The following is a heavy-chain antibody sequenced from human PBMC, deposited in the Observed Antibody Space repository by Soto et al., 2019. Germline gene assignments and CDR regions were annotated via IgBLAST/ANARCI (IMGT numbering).Heavy chain of an antibody. Sequence: SGPALGNAAQSLALACSFWGLSLSTSGVGVGWIRQPPGKALEWLALIYWDDDKRYSPSLKSRLTITKDTSKNQVVLTMTNMDPVATATYYCAHSWYHFDYWGQGTLVTVSS. CDR2: IYWDDDK. J-gene: IGHJ4*02. V-gene: IGHV2-5*02. D-gene: IGHD6-13*01. CDR3: AHSWYHFDY. CDR1: GLSLSTSGVG.